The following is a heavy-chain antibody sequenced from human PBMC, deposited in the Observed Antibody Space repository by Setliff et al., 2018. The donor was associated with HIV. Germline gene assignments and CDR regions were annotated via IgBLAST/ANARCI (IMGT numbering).Heavy chain of an antibody. V-gene: IGHV4-34*01. CDR3: ARPYDSLYG. J-gene: IGHJ4*02. CDR1: GGSFSGYY. Sequence: PSETLSLTCAVYGGSFSGYYWTWIRQSPSGLEWIGEINHRGATYYNPTLQSRVTISADTSKNQFYLKLTSVTAADTAIYYCARPYDSLYGWGQGVLVTVSS. CDR2: INHRGAT. D-gene: IGHD3-22*01.